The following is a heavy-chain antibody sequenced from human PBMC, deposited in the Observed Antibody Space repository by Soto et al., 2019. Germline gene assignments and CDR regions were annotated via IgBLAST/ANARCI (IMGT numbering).Heavy chain of an antibody. CDR2: IKSKTDGGTT. CDR1: GFTFSNAW. D-gene: IGHD3-22*01. V-gene: IGHV3-15*01. J-gene: IGHJ4*02. CDR3: TTLRHSSGYVSDPEPRTPYYFDY. Sequence: PGGSLRLSCAASGFTFSNAWMGWVRQAPGKGLEWVGRIKSKTDGGTTDYAAPVKGRFTISRDDSKNTLYLQMNSLKTEDTAVYYCTTLRHSSGYVSDPEPRTPYYFDYWGQGTLVTVSS.